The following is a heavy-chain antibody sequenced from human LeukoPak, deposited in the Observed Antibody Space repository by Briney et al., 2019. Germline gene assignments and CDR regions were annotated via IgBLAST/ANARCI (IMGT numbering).Heavy chain of an antibody. CDR3: ATSYDSKTAPYDV. D-gene: IGHD3-3*01. Sequence: PSETLSLTCTVSGGSISSYCWSWVRQPPGKGLEWIGYIYPSGSTDYNPSLRSRVTMSVDTSKSQLSMELRYLTAADTAMYYCATSYDSKTAPYDVWGQGILATVSS. J-gene: IGHJ4*02. CDR1: GGSISSYC. V-gene: IGHV4-4*09. CDR2: IYPSGST.